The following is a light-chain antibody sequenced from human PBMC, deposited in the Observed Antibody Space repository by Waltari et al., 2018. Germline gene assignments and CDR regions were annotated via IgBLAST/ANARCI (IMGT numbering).Light chain of an antibody. Sequence: DIVMTQSPDSLAVSLGERATINCKSSQSVLYSSNNKNYLAWYQKKPGQTPKLLIYWASTREFGVPDRFSGSGSGTDFTLTISSLQAEDVAVYYCQQYYVSPRTFGQGTKVEIK. V-gene: IGKV4-1*01. CDR3: QQYYVSPRT. CDR2: WAS. J-gene: IGKJ1*01. CDR1: QSVLYSSNNKNY.